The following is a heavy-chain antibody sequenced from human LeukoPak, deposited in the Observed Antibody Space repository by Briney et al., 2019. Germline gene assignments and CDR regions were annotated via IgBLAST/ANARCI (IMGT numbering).Heavy chain of an antibody. D-gene: IGHD1-26*01. CDR1: GYTFTGYY. J-gene: IGHJ4*02. CDR2: INPNSGGT. Sequence: ASVKVSCKASGYTFTGYYMHWLRQAPGQGLEWMGWINPNSGGTNYAQKFQGRVTMTRDTSISTAYMELSRLRSDDTAVYYCARLGGLVGETEDYWGQGTLVTVSS. CDR3: ARLGGLVGETEDY. V-gene: IGHV1-2*02.